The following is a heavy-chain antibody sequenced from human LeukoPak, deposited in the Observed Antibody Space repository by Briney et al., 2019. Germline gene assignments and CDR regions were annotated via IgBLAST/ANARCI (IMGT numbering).Heavy chain of an antibody. CDR3: ARDPGRSGGSCYSDY. D-gene: IGHD2-15*01. Sequence: GGSLRLSCAASGFTFGSFSMTWVRHAPGKGLEWVSTISSSGTYIYYADSVKGRFTISRDNAKNSLYLQMNSLRAEDTAVYYCARDPGRSGGSCYSDYWGQGTLATVSS. V-gene: IGHV3-21*01. J-gene: IGHJ4*02. CDR1: GFTFGSFS. CDR2: ISSSGTYI.